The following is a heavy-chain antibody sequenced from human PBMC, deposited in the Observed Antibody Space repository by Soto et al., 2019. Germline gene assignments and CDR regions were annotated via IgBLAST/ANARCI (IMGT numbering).Heavy chain of an antibody. CDR2: INANNGGT. J-gene: IGHJ6*02. V-gene: IGHV1-2*04. Sequence: ASVKVSCKASGYTFTSYGISWVRQAPGQGLEWMGWINANNGGTNYAQKFQGWVTMTRDTSISTAYMELSRLRSDDTAVYYCARDLRSWYYYGSGSYPPTQLLYYYYGMDVWGQGTTVTVSS. D-gene: IGHD3-10*01. CDR3: ARDLRSWYYYGSGSYPPTQLLYYYYGMDV. CDR1: GYTFTSYG.